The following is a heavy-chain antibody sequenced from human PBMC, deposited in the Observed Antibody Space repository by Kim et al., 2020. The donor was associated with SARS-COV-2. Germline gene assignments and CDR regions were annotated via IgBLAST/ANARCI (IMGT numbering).Heavy chain of an antibody. D-gene: IGHD3-16*01. CDR1: GGSVSSNDFY. Sequence: SETLSLTCTVSGGSVSSNDFYWAWLRQPPGKELEWIGSIHYRGSTFYRSSIKSRVTISVDTSKDQFSLRLRSVTAADTAVYHCARLVPTRGNDPYWGIYFDSWGLGTLVTVSS. CDR3: ARLVPTRGNDPYWGIYFDS. V-gene: IGHV4-39*01. J-gene: IGHJ4*02. CDR2: IHYRGST.